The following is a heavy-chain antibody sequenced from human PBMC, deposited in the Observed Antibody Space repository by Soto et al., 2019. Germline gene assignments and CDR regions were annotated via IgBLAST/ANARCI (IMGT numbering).Heavy chain of an antibody. CDR3: ARDVSGPGATYVMDV. CDR2: INPGGGRT. Sequence: ASVKVSCKASGYIFSSHCIYWVRQAPGQGLQWMGIINPGGGRTAYAQKFQGRVTLTRDMSTSTVYMELTSLTYDDTAVYYSARDVSGPGATYVMDVWGQGTTVTV. D-gene: IGHD2-2*01. J-gene: IGHJ6*02. V-gene: IGHV1-46*01. CDR1: GYIFSSHC.